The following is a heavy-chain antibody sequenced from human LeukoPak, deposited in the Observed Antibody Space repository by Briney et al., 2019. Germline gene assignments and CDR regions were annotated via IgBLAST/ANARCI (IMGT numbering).Heavy chain of an antibody. Sequence: GGSLRLSCAGSGFTFSRYGMAWVRQAPGKGLEWVSAIIGSGRGTEAAESAKGRSTISRDNSRNTLVLDMTNGRAEDTAVYYCAADPNGDDTGAWGYWGRGTLVTVSS. V-gene: IGHV3-23*01. CDR1: GFTFSRYG. D-gene: IGHD2-8*01. CDR2: IIGSGRGT. CDR3: AADPNGDDTGAWGY. J-gene: IGHJ1*01.